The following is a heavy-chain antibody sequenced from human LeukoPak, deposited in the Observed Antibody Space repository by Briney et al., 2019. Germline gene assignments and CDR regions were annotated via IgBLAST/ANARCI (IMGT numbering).Heavy chain of an antibody. CDR3: ARDASCSGGNCYAWFDP. V-gene: IGHV1-46*01. J-gene: IGHJ5*02. D-gene: IGHD2-15*01. CDR2: IHPSGGSA. CDR1: GYTFTSYF. Sequence: GASVKVSCKASGYTFTSYFMHWVRQAPGQGLEWMGIIHPSGGSASYAQNFQGRVTMTRGTSTSTVYMELSSLRPEDTAVYYCARDASCSGGNCYAWFDPWGQGTLVTVSS.